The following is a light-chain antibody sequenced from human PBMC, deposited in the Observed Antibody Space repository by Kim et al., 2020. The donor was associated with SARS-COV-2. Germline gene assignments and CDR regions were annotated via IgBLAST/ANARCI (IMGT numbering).Light chain of an antibody. CDR2: QHT. CDR3: QAWDSSTAV. CDR1: KLGNKN. V-gene: IGLV3-1*01. J-gene: IGLJ3*02. Sequence: SYELTQPPSVSVSPGQTASITCSGTKLGNKNAYWYQQKPGQSPVLVIYQHTKRPSGISQRFSGSSSGNTATLTISPVQTVDEADYYCQAWDSSTAVFGGG.